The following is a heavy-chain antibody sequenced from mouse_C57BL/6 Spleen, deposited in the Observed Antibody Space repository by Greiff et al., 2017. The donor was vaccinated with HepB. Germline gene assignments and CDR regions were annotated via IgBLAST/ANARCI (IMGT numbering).Heavy chain of an antibody. D-gene: IGHD2-5*01. CDR3: AKGSNYDDYFDY. CDR2: INPGSGGT. J-gene: IGHJ2*01. CDR1: GYAFTNYL. V-gene: IGHV1-54*01. Sequence: QVQLQQSGAELVRPGTSVKVSCKASGYAFTNYLIEWVKQRPGQGLEWIGVINPGSGGTNYNEKFKGKATLTADKSSSTAYMQLSSLTSEDSAVYFCAKGSNYDDYFDYWGQGTTLTVSS.